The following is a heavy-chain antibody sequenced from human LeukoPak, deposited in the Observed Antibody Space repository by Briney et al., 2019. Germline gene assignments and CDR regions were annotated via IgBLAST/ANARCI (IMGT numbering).Heavy chain of an antibody. V-gene: IGHV1-69*04. Sequence: SVKVSCKASGGTFSSYAISWVRQAPGQGLEWMGRIIPILGIANYAQKFQGRVTITADKSTSTAYMELSRLRSDDTAVYYCARERYCSSTSCYRGWFDPWGQGTLVTVSS. CDR3: ARERYCSSTSCYRGWFDP. J-gene: IGHJ5*02. CDR2: IIPILGIA. CDR1: GGTFSSYA. D-gene: IGHD2-2*01.